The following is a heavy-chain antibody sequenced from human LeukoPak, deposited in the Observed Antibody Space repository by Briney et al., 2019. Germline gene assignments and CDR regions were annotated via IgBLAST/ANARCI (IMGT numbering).Heavy chain of an antibody. CDR1: GYTFTAYY. Sequence: ASVNVSSKVSGYTFTAYYMHWVRQAPGQGLEWMGRIDPNSGGTIYVHKFQGRVAMTRDTSISTAYMELSRLTSDDTAVYYCARTPDYSVTTWGQGTLATVSS. D-gene: IGHD4-11*01. J-gene: IGHJ5*02. CDR2: IDPNSGGT. CDR3: ARTPDYSVTT. V-gene: IGHV1-2*02.